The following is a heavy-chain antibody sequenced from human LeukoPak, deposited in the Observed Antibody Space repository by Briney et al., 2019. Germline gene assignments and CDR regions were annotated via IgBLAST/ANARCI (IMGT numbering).Heavy chain of an antibody. CDR3: ARVGDGYNYWFDP. CDR1: GYTFTSYG. D-gene: IGHD5-24*01. CDR2: ISAYNGNT. V-gene: IGHV1-18*01. J-gene: IGHJ5*02. Sequence: ASVKVSCKASGYTFTSYGISWVRQAPGQGLEWMGWISAYNGNTNYAQKLQGRVTMTTDKSTSTAYMELSSLRSEDTAVYYCARVGDGYNYWFDPWGQGTLVTVSS.